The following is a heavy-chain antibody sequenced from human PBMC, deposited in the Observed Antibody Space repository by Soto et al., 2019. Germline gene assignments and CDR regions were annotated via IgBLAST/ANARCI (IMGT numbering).Heavy chain of an antibody. CDR2: INPSGGST. Sequence: GASVKVSCKASGYTFTSYYMHWVRQAPGQGLEWMGIINPSGGSTSYAQKFQGRVTMTRDTSTSTVYMELSSLRSEDTAVYYCARGGRITMVRVDAFDIWGQGTMVTVSS. V-gene: IGHV1-46*03. D-gene: IGHD3-10*01. CDR1: GYTFTSYY. J-gene: IGHJ3*02. CDR3: ARGGRITMVRVDAFDI.